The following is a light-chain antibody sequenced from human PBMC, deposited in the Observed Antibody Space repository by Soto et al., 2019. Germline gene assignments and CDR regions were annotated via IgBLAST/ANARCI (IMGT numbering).Light chain of an antibody. Sequence: HCALTQPPSASGSPGQSVTISCTGTSSDVGGYNYVSWYQQHPGKAPKLMIYEVSKRPSGVPDRFSGSKSGNTASLTVSGLQAEDEADYYCSAYAGSNILLFGGGTKLTVL. CDR3: SAYAGSNILL. CDR2: EVS. J-gene: IGLJ2*01. V-gene: IGLV2-8*01. CDR1: SSDVGGYNY.